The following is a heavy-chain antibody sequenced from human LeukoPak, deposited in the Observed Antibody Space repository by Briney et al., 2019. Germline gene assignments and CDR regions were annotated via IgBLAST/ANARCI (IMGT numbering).Heavy chain of an antibody. CDR2: INHSGST. D-gene: IGHD3-22*01. V-gene: IGHV4-34*01. Sequence: PSETLSLTCTDSGGSISSYYWSWIRQPPGKGLEWIGEINHSGSTNYNPSLKSRVTISVDTSKNQFSLKLSSVTAADTAVYYCARRQSTYYYDSSGSTTKGVIDYWGQGTLVTVSS. CDR1: GGSISSYY. CDR3: ARRQSTYYYDSSGSTTKGVIDY. J-gene: IGHJ4*02.